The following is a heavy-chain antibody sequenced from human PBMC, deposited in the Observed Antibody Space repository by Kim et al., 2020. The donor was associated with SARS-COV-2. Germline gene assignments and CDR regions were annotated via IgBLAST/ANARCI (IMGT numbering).Heavy chain of an antibody. Sequence: APVKGRFTISRDDSKNTLYLQMNSLKTEDTAVYYCTTDNDSGSYWPRFDYWGQGTLVTVSS. D-gene: IGHD1-26*01. J-gene: IGHJ4*02. V-gene: IGHV3-15*01. CDR3: TTDNDSGSYWPRFDY.